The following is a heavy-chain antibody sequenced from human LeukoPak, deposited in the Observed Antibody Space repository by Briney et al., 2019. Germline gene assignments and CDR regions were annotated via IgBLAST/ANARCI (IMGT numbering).Heavy chain of an antibody. J-gene: IGHJ6*03. CDR2: IIPMFGTA. D-gene: IGHD5-18*01. CDR3: ARGNLAQGSYPSYYYYYYYMDV. CDR1: GGTFSTYA. V-gene: IGHV1-69*06. Sequence: ASVKVSCKASGGTFSTYAISWVRQAPGQGLEWMGGIIPMFGTANYAQKFQDRVTITADKSTTTMYMELSSLRSEDTAVYYCARGNLAQGSYPSYYYYYYYMDVWGTGTTDTVSS.